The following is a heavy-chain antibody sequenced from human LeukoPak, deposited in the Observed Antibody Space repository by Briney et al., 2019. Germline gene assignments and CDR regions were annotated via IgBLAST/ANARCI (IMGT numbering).Heavy chain of an antibody. V-gene: IGHV4-61*02. Sequence: SQTLSLTCTVSGGSISSGSYYWSWIRQPAGKGLEWIGRIYTSGSTNYNPSLKGRVTISVDTSKNQFSLKLSSVTAADTAVYYCARDTSEGATIDYWGQGTLVTVSS. D-gene: IGHD1-26*01. CDR2: IYTSGST. CDR3: ARDTSEGATIDY. CDR1: GGSISSGSYY. J-gene: IGHJ4*02.